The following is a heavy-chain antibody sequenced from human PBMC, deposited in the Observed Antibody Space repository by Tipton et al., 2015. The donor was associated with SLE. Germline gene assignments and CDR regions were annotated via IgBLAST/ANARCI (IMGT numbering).Heavy chain of an antibody. CDR2: IYYSGST. Sequence: TLSLTCTFSGGSISSGGYYWSWIRQHPGKGLEWIGYIYYSGSTYYNPSLKSRVTISVDTSKNQFSLKLSSVTAADTAVYYCARTRYSGYDPFDYWGQGTLVTVSS. J-gene: IGHJ4*02. CDR1: GGSISSGGYY. D-gene: IGHD5-12*01. V-gene: IGHV4-31*03. CDR3: ARTRYSGYDPFDY.